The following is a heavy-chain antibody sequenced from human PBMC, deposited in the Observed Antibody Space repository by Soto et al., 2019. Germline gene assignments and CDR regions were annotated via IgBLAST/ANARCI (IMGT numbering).Heavy chain of an antibody. CDR2: ISYDGSNK. D-gene: IGHD6-13*01. CDR3: ARGPGSSWYYYYYYYGMDV. V-gene: IGHV3-30*03. J-gene: IGHJ6*02. CDR1: GFTFSSYG. Sequence: GGSLRLSCAASGFTFSSYGMHWVRQAPGKGLEWVAVISYDGSNKYYADSVKGRFTISRDNSKNTLYLQMNSLRAEDTAVYYCARGPGSSWYYYYYYYGMDVWGQGTTVTVSS.